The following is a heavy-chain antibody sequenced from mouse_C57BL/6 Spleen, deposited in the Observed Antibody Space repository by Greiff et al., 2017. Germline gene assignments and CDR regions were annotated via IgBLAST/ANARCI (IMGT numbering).Heavy chain of an antibody. CDR2: IHPSDSDT. Sequence: QVQLQQPGAELVKPGASVKVSCKASGYTFTSYCMHWVKQRPGQGLEWIGRIHPSDSDTNDNQKFKGKATLTVDKSSRTAYMQLSSLTSEDSAVYSGAMGGTGAWVAYWGQGTLVTVSA. J-gene: IGHJ3*01. CDR3: AMGGTGAWVAY. D-gene: IGHD3-3*01. CDR1: GYTFTSYC. V-gene: IGHV1-74*01.